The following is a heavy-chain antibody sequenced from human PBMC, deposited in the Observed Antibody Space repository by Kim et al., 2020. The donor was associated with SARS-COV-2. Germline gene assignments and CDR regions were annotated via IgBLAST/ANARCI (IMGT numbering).Heavy chain of an antibody. CDR2: ISSSSSYI. J-gene: IGHJ4*02. CDR3: ARDQARYSITGTTVY. Sequence: GGSLRLSCAASGFTFSSYSMNWVRQAPGKGLEWVSSISSSSSYIYYADSVKGRFTISRDNAKNSLYLQMNSLRAEDTAVYYCARDQARYSITGTTVYWGQGTLVTVSS. D-gene: IGHD1-7*01. CDR1: GFTFSSYS. V-gene: IGHV3-21*01.